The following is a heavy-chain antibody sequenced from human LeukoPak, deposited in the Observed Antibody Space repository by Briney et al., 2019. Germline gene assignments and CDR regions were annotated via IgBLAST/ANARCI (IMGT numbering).Heavy chain of an antibody. CDR1: GFTFSSYT. V-gene: IGHV3-21*01. D-gene: IGHD3-22*01. CDR3: ARVRYDGTGYYSIFDY. J-gene: IGHJ4*02. CDR2: ITRTSTYI. Sequence: GGSLRLSCAASGFTFSSYTMNWVRQAPGKGLEWVSSITRTSTYIYYADSVKGRFTISRDNAKNSLYLQMSGLRAEDTAVYYCARVRYDGTGYYSIFDYWGQGTLVTVSS.